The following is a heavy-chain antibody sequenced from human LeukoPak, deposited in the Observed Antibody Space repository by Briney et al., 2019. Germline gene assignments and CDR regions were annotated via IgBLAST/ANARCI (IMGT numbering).Heavy chain of an antibody. J-gene: IGHJ4*02. Sequence: SGPTLVNPTQTLTLTCTFSGFSLSTSGVGVGWIRQPPGKALEWLALIYWDDDKRYSPSLKSRLTITKDTSKNQVVLTMTNMDPVDTVTYYCAHLVLSTYSSASTYYFDYWGQGTLVTVSS. CDR1: GFSLSTSGVG. D-gene: IGHD6-19*01. V-gene: IGHV2-5*02. CDR3: AHLVLSTYSSASTYYFDY. CDR2: IYWDDDK.